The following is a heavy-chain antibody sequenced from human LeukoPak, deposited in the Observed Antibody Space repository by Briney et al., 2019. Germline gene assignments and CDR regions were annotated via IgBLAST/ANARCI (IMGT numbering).Heavy chain of an antibody. Sequence: SQTLSLTCTVSGGSISSGDYYWSWIRQPPGKGLEWIGYIYYSGSTYYNPSLKSRVTISVDTSKNQFSLKLSSVTAAGTAVYYCARYTGTNWGYSFDYWGQGTLVTVSS. V-gene: IGHV4-30-4*08. CDR2: IYYSGST. CDR3: ARYTGTNWGYSFDY. J-gene: IGHJ4*02. D-gene: IGHD7-27*01. CDR1: GGSISSGDYY.